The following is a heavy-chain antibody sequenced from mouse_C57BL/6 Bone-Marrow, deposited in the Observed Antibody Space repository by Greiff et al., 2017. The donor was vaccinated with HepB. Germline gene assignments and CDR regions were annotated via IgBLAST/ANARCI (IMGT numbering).Heavy chain of an antibody. D-gene: IGHD1-1*01. CDR1: GFTFSNYW. Sequence: EVQLQESGGGLVQPGGSMKLSCVASGFTFSNYWMNWVRQSPEKGLEWVAQIRLKSDNYATHYAESVKGRFAISRDDSKSSVYLQMNNLRAEDTGIYYCTPLITPWGQGTTLTVSS. CDR2: IRLKSDNYAT. J-gene: IGHJ2*01. CDR3: TPLITP. V-gene: IGHV6-3*01.